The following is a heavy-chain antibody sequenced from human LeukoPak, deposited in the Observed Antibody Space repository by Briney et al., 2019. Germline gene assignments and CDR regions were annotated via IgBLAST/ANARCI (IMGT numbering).Heavy chain of an antibody. CDR1: GFTFSSYS. CDR2: ISSSSSYI. Sequence: GGSLRLSCAASGFTFSSYSMNWVRQAPGKGLEWGSSISSSSSYIYYADSVKGRFTISRDNAKNSLYLQMNSLRAEDTAVYYCARDGRGVTNAFDIWGQGTMVTVSS. J-gene: IGHJ3*02. V-gene: IGHV3-21*01. CDR3: ARDGRGVTNAFDI. D-gene: IGHD3-10*01.